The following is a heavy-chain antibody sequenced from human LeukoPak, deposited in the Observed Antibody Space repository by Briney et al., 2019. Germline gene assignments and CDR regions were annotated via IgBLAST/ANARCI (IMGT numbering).Heavy chain of an antibody. D-gene: IGHD6-13*01. Sequence: GASVKVSCRASGYTFTDYYMHWVRQAPGQGLEWMRWINPNTGGTNYAQNFQDRVTMTRDTSISTAYMDLSRLTSDDTAVYYCARDVFAGYSTHHRFDPWGQGTLVTVS. CDR3: ARDVFAGYSTHHRFDP. CDR2: INPNTGGT. CDR1: GYTFTDYY. J-gene: IGHJ5*02. V-gene: IGHV1-2*02.